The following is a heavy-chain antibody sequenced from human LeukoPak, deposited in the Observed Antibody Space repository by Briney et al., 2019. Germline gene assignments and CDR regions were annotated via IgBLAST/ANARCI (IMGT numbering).Heavy chain of an antibody. J-gene: IGHJ3*01. Sequence: GGSLGLSCTASGFTFSNYALTWVRQAPGKGLEWVSSIGGSGVDTRYADSVRGRFTISRDNSRNTLYLTMDSLRAEDTAVYFCGRDPNGNYMGAFDFWGQGTMVTVSS. V-gene: IGHV3-23*01. CDR2: IGGSGVDT. CDR3: GRDPNGNYMGAFDF. CDR1: GFTFSNYA. D-gene: IGHD4-17*01.